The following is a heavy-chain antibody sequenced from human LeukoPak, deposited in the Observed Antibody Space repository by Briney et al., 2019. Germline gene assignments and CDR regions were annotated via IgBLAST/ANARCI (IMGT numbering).Heavy chain of an antibody. J-gene: IGHJ4*02. D-gene: IGHD6-13*01. CDR1: GFTFSSYD. Sequence: GGSLRLSCAASGFTFSSYDMHWVRQATGKGLERVSAIGTAGDTYYPGSVKGRFTISRGNAKNSLYLQMNSLRAGDTAVYYCARDISTAAGNSGFDYWGLGTLVTVSS. V-gene: IGHV3-13*04. CDR2: IGTAGDT. CDR3: ARDISTAAGNSGFDY.